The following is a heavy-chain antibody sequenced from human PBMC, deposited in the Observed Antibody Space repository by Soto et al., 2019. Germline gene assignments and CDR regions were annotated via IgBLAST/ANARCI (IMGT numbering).Heavy chain of an antibody. J-gene: IGHJ4*02. CDR2: TKDDGRET. Sequence: GALRLSCAASGFTFRSSWMSWVRLPPGNGLEWVANTKDDGRETYYVDSVKGRFTISRDNAKNSLSLQMNSLRGEDTAVYYCVNSYAARGWYEGSDYWGRGTVVTVSS. D-gene: IGHD6-19*01. CDR1: GFTFRSSW. CDR3: VNSYAARGWYEGSDY. V-gene: IGHV3-7*03.